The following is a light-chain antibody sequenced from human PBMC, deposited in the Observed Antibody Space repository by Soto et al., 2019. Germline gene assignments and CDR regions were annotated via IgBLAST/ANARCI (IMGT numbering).Light chain of an antibody. Sequence: DIEMTQSPSSLSAFVGDSVTITCRASQSISHYLNWYQQRPGEAPKLLISAASTLESGVPSRFSGSGSGTDFTLTITSLEPEDFATYYCQQSYSTLLLTFGPGTKIDFK. V-gene: IGKV1-39*01. J-gene: IGKJ3*01. CDR2: AAS. CDR1: QSISHY. CDR3: QQSYSTLLLT.